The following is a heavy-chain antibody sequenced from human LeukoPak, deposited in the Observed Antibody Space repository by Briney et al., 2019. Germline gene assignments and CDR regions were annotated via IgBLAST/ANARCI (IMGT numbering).Heavy chain of an antibody. V-gene: IGHV3-30*18. J-gene: IGHJ4*02. CDR2: ISYDGSNK. CDR1: GFTFSSYG. Sequence: GRSLRLSCAASGFTFSSYGMHWVRQAPGKGLEWEAVISYDGSNKYYADSVKGRFTISRDNSKNTLYLQMNSLRAEDTAVYYCAKVTTVVGFDYWGQGTLVTVSS. CDR3: AKVTTVVGFDY. D-gene: IGHD4-23*01.